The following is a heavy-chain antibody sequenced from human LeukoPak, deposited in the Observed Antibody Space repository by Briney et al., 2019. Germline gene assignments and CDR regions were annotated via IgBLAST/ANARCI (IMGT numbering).Heavy chain of an antibody. J-gene: IGHJ5*02. V-gene: IGHV3-30*18. CDR1: GFTFNTYG. Sequence: GGSLRLSCVASGFTFNTYGVHWVRQAPGKGLEWVAGISKDGSSKDYADSVKGRFTNSRDNSKNTMYLQMNSLRVEDTAVYYCAKAAYCTSTSCHFSGYAQRPLDPWGQGTLVTVST. CDR2: ISKDGSSK. D-gene: IGHD2-2*01. CDR3: AKAAYCTSTSCHFSGYAQRPLDP.